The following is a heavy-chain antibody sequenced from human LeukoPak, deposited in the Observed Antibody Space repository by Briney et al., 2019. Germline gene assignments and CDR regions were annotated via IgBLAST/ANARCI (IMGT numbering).Heavy chain of an antibody. D-gene: IGHD6-19*01. V-gene: IGHV4-59*01. J-gene: IGHJ4*02. CDR1: GGSISSYY. CDR3: ARDKEAGTFDY. Sequence: SETLSLTCTVSGGSISSYYWSWIRQPPGKGLEWIGYIYYSGSTNYNPSLKSRVTISVDTSKNQFSLKLSSVTAADTAVYYCARDKEAGTFDYWGQGTPVTVSS. CDR2: IYYSGST.